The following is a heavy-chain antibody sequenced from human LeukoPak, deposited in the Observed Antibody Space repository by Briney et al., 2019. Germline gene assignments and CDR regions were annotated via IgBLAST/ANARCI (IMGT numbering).Heavy chain of an antibody. Sequence: SVKVSRKAYGGTFSSYAISWVRQAPGQGLEWMGGIIPIFGTANYAQKFQGRVTITADKSTSTAYMELSSLRSEDTAVYYCARALKYYDILTGSDWFDPWGQGTLVTVSS. J-gene: IGHJ5*02. CDR1: GGTFSSYA. D-gene: IGHD3-9*01. CDR3: ARALKYYDILTGSDWFDP. CDR2: IIPIFGTA. V-gene: IGHV1-69*06.